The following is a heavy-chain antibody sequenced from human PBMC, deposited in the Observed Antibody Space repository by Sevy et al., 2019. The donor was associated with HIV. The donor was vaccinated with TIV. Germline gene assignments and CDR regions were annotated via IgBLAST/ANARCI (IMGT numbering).Heavy chain of an antibody. CDR1: GFTFSSYS. Sequence: GGSLRLSCAASGFTFSSYSMNWVRQAPGKGLEWVSSISSSSSYIYYADSVKGRFTISRDNAKNSLYLQMNSLRAEDTAVYYCARDSYSGYERGAFDIWGQGTMVTVSS. D-gene: IGHD5-12*01. CDR3: ARDSYSGYERGAFDI. V-gene: IGHV3-21*01. J-gene: IGHJ3*02. CDR2: ISSSSSYI.